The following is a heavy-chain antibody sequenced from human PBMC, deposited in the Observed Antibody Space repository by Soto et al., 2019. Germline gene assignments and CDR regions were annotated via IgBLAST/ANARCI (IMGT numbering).Heavy chain of an antibody. J-gene: IGHJ4*02. D-gene: IGHD3-10*01. Sequence: GGSLRLSCAASGFTFSSYGMHWVRQAPGKGLEWVAVISYDGSNKYYADSVKGRFTISRDNSKNTLYLQMNSLRAEDTAVYYCANPLTMVRSPLFAYLGPGTLVTVSS. CDR2: ISYDGSNK. V-gene: IGHV3-30*18. CDR1: GFTFSSYG. CDR3: ANPLTMVRSPLFAY.